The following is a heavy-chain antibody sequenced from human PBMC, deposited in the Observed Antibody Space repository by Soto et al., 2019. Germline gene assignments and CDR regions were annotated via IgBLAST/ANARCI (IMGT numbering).Heavy chain of an antibody. CDR1: GYTFATHW. V-gene: IGHV5-51*01. CDR3: ARLRYDSSGYTPLNWFDP. CDR2: IYPCDSDT. Sequence: PGESLKISCKGSGYTFATHWISWVRQMPGKGLWWMGIIYPCDSDTRYSPSFQGKVTISGDKSFSTAYLQWSSLKASDTAMYYCARLRYDSSGYTPLNWFDPWGQGTLVTVSS. J-gene: IGHJ5*02. D-gene: IGHD3-22*01.